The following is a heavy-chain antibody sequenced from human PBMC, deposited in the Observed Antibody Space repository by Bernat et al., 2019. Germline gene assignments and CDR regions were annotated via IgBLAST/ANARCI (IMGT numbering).Heavy chain of an antibody. V-gene: IGHV4-39*01. Sequence: QLQLQESGPGLVKPSETLSLTCTVSGGSISRSRYCWGWIRQPPGKGLEWFGSIYYSGSSHYNPSLKSRLTISVDTSSNQFSLKLSSVTAADTAVYYCARPPGWGDGGYFWYFDLWGRGTLVTVSS. CDR3: ARPPGWGDGGYFWYFDL. CDR1: GGSISRSRYC. D-gene: IGHD3-22*01. CDR2: IYYSGSS. J-gene: IGHJ2*01.